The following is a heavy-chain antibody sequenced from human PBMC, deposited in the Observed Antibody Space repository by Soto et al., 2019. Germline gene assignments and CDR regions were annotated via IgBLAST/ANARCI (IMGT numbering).Heavy chain of an antibody. V-gene: IGHV4-31*03. CDR3: ARERSGSYYYYYYYGMDV. J-gene: IGHJ6*02. CDR2: IYYSGST. Sequence: SETLSLTCTVSGGSISSGGYYWSWIRQHPGKGLEWIGYIYYSGSTYYNPSLKSRVTISVDTSKNQFSLKLSSVTAADTAVYYCARERSGSYYYYYYYGMDVWGQGTTVTVSS. CDR1: GGSISSGGYY. D-gene: IGHD1-26*01.